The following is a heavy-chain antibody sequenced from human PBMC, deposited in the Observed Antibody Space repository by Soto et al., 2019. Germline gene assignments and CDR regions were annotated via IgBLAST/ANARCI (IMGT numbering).Heavy chain of an antibody. Sequence: EDQLVESGGGLVQPGGSLRLTCAVSGFSFRSDWMNWVRQAPGKGLEWVAHTNQDGSEKYYLDSVKGRFTIFRDNAKNSLYLKMTSLRAEETAVYYCSGGVGDAFWGQGTLVTVSS. J-gene: IGHJ4*02. CDR1: GFSFRSDW. CDR3: SGGVGDAF. V-gene: IGHV3-7*04. D-gene: IGHD1-26*01. CDR2: TNQDGSEK.